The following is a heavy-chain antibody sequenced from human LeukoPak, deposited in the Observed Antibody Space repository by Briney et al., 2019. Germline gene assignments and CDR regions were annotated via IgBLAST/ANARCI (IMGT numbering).Heavy chain of an antibody. CDR1: GGSISSGGYY. Sequence: SQTLSLTCTVFGGSISSGGYYWSWIRQPPGKGLEWIGYIYHSGSTYYNPSLKSRVTISVDTSKNQFSLKLSSVTAADTAVYYCARGPSIQLWSDPYYYYGMDVWGQGTTVTVSS. D-gene: IGHD5-18*01. V-gene: IGHV4-30-2*01. CDR2: IYHSGST. CDR3: ARGPSIQLWSDPYYYYGMDV. J-gene: IGHJ6*02.